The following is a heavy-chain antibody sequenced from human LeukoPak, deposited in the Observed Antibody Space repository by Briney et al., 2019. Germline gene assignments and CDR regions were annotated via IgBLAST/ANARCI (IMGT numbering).Heavy chain of an antibody. CDR2: ISGSGGST. V-gene: IGHV3-23*01. Sequence: GGSLRLSCAASGFTFSSDAMSWVRQAPGKGLEWGSAISGSGGSTYYADSVKGRFTISRDNSKNTLYLQMNSLRAEDTAVYYCARARGYYDFWSGFDYWGQGTLVTVSS. CDR3: ARARGYYDFWSGFDY. D-gene: IGHD3-3*01. CDR1: GFTFSSDA. J-gene: IGHJ4*02.